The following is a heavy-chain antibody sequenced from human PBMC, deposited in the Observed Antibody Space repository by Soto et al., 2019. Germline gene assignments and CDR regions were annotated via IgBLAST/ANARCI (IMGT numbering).Heavy chain of an antibody. D-gene: IGHD3-16*01. CDR1: GGSISSGVYY. CDR3: ARATLGVGSALDI. Sequence: NPSETLSLTCTVSGGSISSGVYYWSWIRQHPGKGLEWIGYIYYSGSTYYNPSLKSRVTISVDTSKDQFSLKLSSVTAADTAVYYCARATLGVGSALDIWGQGTMVTVS. J-gene: IGHJ3*02. CDR2: IYYSGST. V-gene: IGHV4-31*03.